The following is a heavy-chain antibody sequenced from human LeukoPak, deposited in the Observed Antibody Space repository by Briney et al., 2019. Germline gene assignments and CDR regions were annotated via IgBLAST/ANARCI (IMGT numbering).Heavy chain of an antibody. Sequence: GGSLRLSCAASGFTFSSYSMNWVRQAPGKGLEWVSYISSSSSTIYYADSVKGRFTISRDHAKNSLYLQMNSLRAEDTAVYYCARDLYFYLAARPNDYWGQGTLVTVSS. CDR1: GFTFSSYS. J-gene: IGHJ4*02. CDR3: ARDLYFYLAARPNDY. V-gene: IGHV3-48*01. D-gene: IGHD6-6*01. CDR2: ISSSSSTI.